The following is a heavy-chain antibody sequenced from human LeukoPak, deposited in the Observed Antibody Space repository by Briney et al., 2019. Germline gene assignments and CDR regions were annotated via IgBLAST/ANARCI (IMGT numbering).Heavy chain of an antibody. V-gene: IGHV4-34*01. CDR2: INHSGST. J-gene: IGHJ4*02. D-gene: IGHD3-22*01. CDR3: AREGWDYYDSSGYCCFDY. CDR1: GASFSGYY. Sequence: PSETLSLTCAVYGASFSGYYWSWIRQPPGKGLEWVGEINHSGSTNYHPSLKSRLTISVDTSKYQFSLTLSSVTGADTAVYYCAREGWDYYDSSGYCCFDYWGQGNLVTVSS.